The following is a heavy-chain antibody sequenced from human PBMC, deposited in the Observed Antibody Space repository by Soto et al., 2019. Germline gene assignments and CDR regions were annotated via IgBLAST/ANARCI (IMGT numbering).Heavy chain of an antibody. CDR3: XXXXXXXXXXXXX. CDR2: INAGNGDT. J-gene: IGHJ4*02. CDR1: GYTFSSYT. Sequence: QVQFVQSGAEVKKPGASVKVSCKASGYTFSSYTMHWXXXXXXXXXEWMGWINAGNGDTKYSQNFQGRITITRDTSATXXXXXXXXXXXXXXXXXXXXXXXXXXXXXXXXXGQGTLVTVSS. V-gene: IGHV1-3*01.